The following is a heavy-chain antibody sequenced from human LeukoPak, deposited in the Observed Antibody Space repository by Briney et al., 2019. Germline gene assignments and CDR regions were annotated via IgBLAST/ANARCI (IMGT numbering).Heavy chain of an antibody. Sequence: ASVKVSCKASGYTFTGYYMHWVRQDPGQGLEWMGWINPNSGGTNYAQKFQGWVTMTGDTSISTAYMELSRLRSDDTAVYYCARGGFDSSGLRSVYFDYWGQGTLVTVSS. V-gene: IGHV1-2*04. J-gene: IGHJ4*02. D-gene: IGHD3-22*01. CDR2: INPNSGGT. CDR3: ARGGFDSSGLRSVYFDY. CDR1: GYTFTGYY.